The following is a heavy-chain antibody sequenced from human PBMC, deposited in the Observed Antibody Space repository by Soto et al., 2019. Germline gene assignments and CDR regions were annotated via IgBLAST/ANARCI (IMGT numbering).Heavy chain of an antibody. CDR3: ARWGTTGGLDV. Sequence: QVQLVESGGGVVQPGTSLRLSCVGSGFTFRSYVRHWVRQAPGKGLEWVALTSYDGSNKDYGDSVKGRFTISRDNSRNTVDLQMDSLRREDTAFYYCARWGTTGGLDVWGQGTLVSVSS. J-gene: IGHJ1*01. CDR1: GFTFRSYV. D-gene: IGHD3-16*01. V-gene: IGHV3-30*19. CDR2: TSYDGSNK.